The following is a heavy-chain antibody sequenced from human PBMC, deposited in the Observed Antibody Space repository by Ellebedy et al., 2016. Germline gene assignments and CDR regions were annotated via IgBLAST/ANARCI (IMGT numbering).Heavy chain of an antibody. CDR3: ARGYCGGGICYPPYEMFDI. Sequence: ASVKVSCKASGYRFTSYGFTWVRQAPGQGLEWMGWIAVYSGTTNHAQKFQGRVTMTTDTSTSTAYMELRSLRSDDTAVYYCARGYCGGGICYPPYEMFDIWGQGTMVTVSS. D-gene: IGHD2-15*01. V-gene: IGHV1-18*01. CDR1: GYRFTSYG. CDR2: IAVYSGTT. J-gene: IGHJ3*02.